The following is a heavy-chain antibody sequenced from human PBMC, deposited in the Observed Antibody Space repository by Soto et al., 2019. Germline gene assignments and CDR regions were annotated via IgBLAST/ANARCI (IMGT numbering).Heavy chain of an antibody. D-gene: IGHD3-3*01. CDR2: IIPIFGTT. CDR3: ARDNLEDIDLRGYCFDS. J-gene: IGHJ4*02. V-gene: IGHV1-69*01. CDR1: GATFSTSS. Sequence: QVQLEQSGAEVKKPGSSVKVSCKVSGATFSTSSISWVRQAPGQGLEWMGAIIPIFGTTNYAQEFQGRLTITADESTRTAYMELTTLGSLDTALYFCARDNLEDIDLRGYCFDSWGQGTLVTVSS.